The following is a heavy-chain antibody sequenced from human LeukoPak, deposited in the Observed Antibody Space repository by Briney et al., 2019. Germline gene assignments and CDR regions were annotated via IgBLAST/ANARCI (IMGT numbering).Heavy chain of an antibody. CDR3: ARDQYDTWSRRGNFDS. D-gene: IGHD3-3*01. V-gene: IGHV3-7*03. CDR1: GFTFTNYA. J-gene: IGHJ4*02. Sequence: GGSLRLSCAASGFTFTNYAMSWVRQAPGKGLEWVANIKLDGSEKNYVDSVKGRFTISRDNTKNSLYLQMNSLRVEDTAVFYCARDQYDTWSRRGNFDSWGQGTLVIVSS. CDR2: IKLDGSEK.